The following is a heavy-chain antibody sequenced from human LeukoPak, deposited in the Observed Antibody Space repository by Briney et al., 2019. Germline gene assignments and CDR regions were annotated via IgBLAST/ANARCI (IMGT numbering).Heavy chain of an antibody. V-gene: IGHV3-23*01. CDR1: GFTFSSYA. D-gene: IGHD3-9*01. CDR3: AKARAVRYFDWLSDYFDY. J-gene: IGHJ4*02. Sequence: PGGSLRLSCAASGFTFSSYAMSWVRQAPGKGLEWVSAISGSGGSTYYADSVKGRFTISRDNSKNTLYLQMNSLRAEDTAVYYCAKARAVRYFDWLSDYFDYWGQGTLVTVSS. CDR2: ISGSGGST.